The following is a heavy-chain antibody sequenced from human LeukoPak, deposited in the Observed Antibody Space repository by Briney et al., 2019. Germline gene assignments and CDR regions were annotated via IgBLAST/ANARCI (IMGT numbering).Heavy chain of an antibody. D-gene: IGHD1-26*01. CDR1: GGSFSGYY. J-gene: IGHJ5*02. V-gene: IGHV4-34*01. Sequence: SETLSLTCAVYGGSFSGYYWSWIRQPPGKGLEWIGEINHSGRTNYNPSLKSRVTTSVDTSKNQFSLKLSSVTAADTAVYYCARHEWDYSGTWGQGTLVTVSS. CDR3: ARHEWDYSGT. CDR2: INHSGRT.